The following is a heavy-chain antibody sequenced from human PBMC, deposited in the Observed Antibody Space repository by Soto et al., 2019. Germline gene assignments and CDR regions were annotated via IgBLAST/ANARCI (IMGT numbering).Heavy chain of an antibody. CDR2: IIPIFGTA. J-gene: IGHJ6*01. Sequence: ASVKLSCKASGGTFSSYAISWVRQAPGQGLEWMGGIIPIFGTANYAQKFQGRVTITADESTSTAYMELSSLRSEDTAVYYCALPLNCFGGCGYYYYGMDFCGQGTTVTVSS. D-gene: IGHD2-21*02. V-gene: IGHV1-69*13. CDR3: ALPLNCFGGCGYYYYGMDF. CDR1: GGTFSSYA.